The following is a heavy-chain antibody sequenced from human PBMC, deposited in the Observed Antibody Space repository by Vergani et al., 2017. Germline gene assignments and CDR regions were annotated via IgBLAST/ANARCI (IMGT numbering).Heavy chain of an antibody. J-gene: IGHJ5*02. CDR2: IRSKANSYAT. Sequence: EVQLVESGGGLVQPGGSLKLSCAASGFTFSGSAMHWVRQASGKGLVWVGRIRSKANSYATAYAASVKGRFTISRDDSKTTAYLQMNSLKTEDTAVYYCTRRDWFDPWGQGTLVTVSS. CDR1: GFTFSGSA. V-gene: IGHV3-73*02. CDR3: TRRDWFDP.